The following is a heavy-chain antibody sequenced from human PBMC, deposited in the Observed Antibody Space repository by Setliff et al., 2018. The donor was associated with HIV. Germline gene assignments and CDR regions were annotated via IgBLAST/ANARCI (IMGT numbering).Heavy chain of an antibody. J-gene: IGHJ4*02. CDR1: GGTFSSYA. Sequence: ASVKVSCKTSGGTFSSYAISWVRQAPGQGLEWMGWISAYNGNTNYAQKFQGRVTVTRDTSISTAYMELRRLRSDDTAVYYCARGAFVVIPTARHDFDYWGQGALVTVSS. CDR3: ARGAFVVIPTARHDFDY. D-gene: IGHD2-2*01. V-gene: IGHV1-18*01. CDR2: ISAYNGNT.